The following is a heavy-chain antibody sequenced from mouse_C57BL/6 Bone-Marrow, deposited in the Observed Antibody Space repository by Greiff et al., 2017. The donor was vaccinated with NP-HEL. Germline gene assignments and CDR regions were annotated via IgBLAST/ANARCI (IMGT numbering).Heavy chain of an antibody. CDR3: ARGGYGSSAGY. V-gene: IGHV1-81*01. D-gene: IGHD1-1*01. Sequence: VQRVESGAELARPGASVKLSCKASGYTFTSYGISWVKQRTGQGLEWIGEIYPRSGNTYYNEKFKGKATLTADKSSSTAYMELRSLTSEDSAVYFCARGGYGSSAGYWGQGTTLTVSS. CDR2: IYPRSGNT. J-gene: IGHJ2*01. CDR1: GYTFTSYG.